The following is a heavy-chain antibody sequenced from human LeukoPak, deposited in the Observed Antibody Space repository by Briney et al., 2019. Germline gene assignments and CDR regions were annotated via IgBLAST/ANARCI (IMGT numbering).Heavy chain of an antibody. CDR2: IYNSGNT. Sequence: SETLSLTCTVSGVSISIYYWSWIRQPPGKGLEWIGYIYNSGNTNYNPSFKSRVTISVDTSKNQFSLKLSSVTAADTAVYYCASTVDSSGYYSFDYWGQGTLVTVSS. CDR1: GVSISIYY. CDR3: ASTVDSSGYYSFDY. V-gene: IGHV4-59*12. D-gene: IGHD3-22*01. J-gene: IGHJ4*02.